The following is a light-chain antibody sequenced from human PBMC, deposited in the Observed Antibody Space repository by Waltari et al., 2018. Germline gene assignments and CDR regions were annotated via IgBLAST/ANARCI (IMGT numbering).Light chain of an antibody. CDR1: QRVSRS. CDR3: QKYGSLPGT. Sequence: EIVLTQSPGTLSLSPGERSTLPCRASQRVSRSLAWYQQKPGQAPRLLIYGASSRATATPDRFSGSGSGTDFSLTISRLAPEDFAVYYCQKYGSLPGTFGQGTKVEIK. CDR2: GAS. V-gene: IGKV3-20*01. J-gene: IGKJ1*01.